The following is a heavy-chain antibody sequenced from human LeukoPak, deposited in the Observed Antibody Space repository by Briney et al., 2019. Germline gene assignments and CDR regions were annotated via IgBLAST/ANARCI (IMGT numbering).Heavy chain of an antibody. CDR1: GYTFSDYY. CDR3: ARDRGIVVVPAAILY. V-gene: IGHV1-2*02. D-gene: IGHD2-2*01. Sequence: ASVKVSCTTSGYTFSDYYIHWVRQAPGQGLEWMGWIDPNSGGTNYAQKFQGRVTMTRDTSIRTAYMELSSLKSDDTAVYYCARDRGIVVVPAAILYWGQGTLVTVSS. J-gene: IGHJ4*02. CDR2: IDPNSGGT.